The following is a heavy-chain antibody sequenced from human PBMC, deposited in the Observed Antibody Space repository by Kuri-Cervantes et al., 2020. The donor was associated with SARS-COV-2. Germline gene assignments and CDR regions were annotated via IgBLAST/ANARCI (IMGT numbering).Heavy chain of an antibody. D-gene: IGHD2-15*01. CDR3: ARAFVVVVAAWRTGMDV. CDR1: GFTFSSYA. V-gene: IGHV3-30-3*01. J-gene: IGHJ6*02. Sequence: GESLKISCAAPGFTFSSYAMRWVRQAPGKGLEWVAVISYDGSNKYHADSVKGRFTISRDNSKNTLYLQMNSLRAEDTAVYYCARAFVVVVAAWRTGMDVWGQGTTVTVSS. CDR2: ISYDGSNK.